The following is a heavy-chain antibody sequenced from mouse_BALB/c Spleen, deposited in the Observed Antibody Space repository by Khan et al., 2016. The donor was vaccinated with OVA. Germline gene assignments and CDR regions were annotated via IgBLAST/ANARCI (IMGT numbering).Heavy chain of an antibody. CDR3: ARGYFGSCEFVF. CDR2: IFTGTGAT. CDR1: GYIFTSYW. Sequence: QVQLQQSGAELVKPGASVKLSCKTSGYIFTSYWIQWVKQRPGQGLGWIGQIFTGTGATYYNENFKGKATLTVDTSSSTAYMHLSSLTSEDSAVYFCARGYFGSCEFVFWGQGTLVTVSP. V-gene: IGHV1S132*01. J-gene: IGHJ3*01. D-gene: IGHD1-1*02.